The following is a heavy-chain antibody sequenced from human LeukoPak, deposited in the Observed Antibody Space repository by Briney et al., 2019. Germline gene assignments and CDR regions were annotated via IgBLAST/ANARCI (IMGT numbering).Heavy chain of an antibody. J-gene: IGHJ6*02. CDR2: FDPEDGET. V-gene: IGHV1-24*01. CDR3: ATRDYYGSGSYRYYYGMDV. Sequence: ASVKVSCKVSGYTLTELSMHWVRQAPGKGLEWMGGFDPEDGETIYAQKFQGRVTMTEDTSTDTAYMELSSLRSEDTAVYYCATRDYYGSGSYRYYYGMDVWGQGTTVTVSS. CDR1: GYTLTELS. D-gene: IGHD3-10*01.